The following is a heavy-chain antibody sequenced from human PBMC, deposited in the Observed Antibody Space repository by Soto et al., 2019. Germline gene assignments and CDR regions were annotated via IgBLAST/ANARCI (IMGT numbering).Heavy chain of an antibody. Sequence: PSETLSLTCTVSGGSISSYYWSWIRQPAWKGLEWIGRIYTSGSTNYNPSLKSRVTMSVDTSKNQFSLKLSSVTAADTAVYYCARVILHYDSSGDWFDPSGQGTLVSLSS. V-gene: IGHV4-4*07. D-gene: IGHD3-22*01. CDR1: GGSISSYY. CDR2: IYTSGST. CDR3: ARVILHYDSSGDWFDP. J-gene: IGHJ5*02.